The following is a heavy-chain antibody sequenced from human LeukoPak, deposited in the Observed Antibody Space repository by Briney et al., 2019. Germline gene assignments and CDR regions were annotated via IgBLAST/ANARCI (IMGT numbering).Heavy chain of an antibody. D-gene: IGHD6-13*01. CDR3: ARGARSIAAATYYYYYTDV. CDR1: GGSISSSSYY. V-gene: IGHV4-39*07. CDR2: IYYSGST. J-gene: IGHJ6*03. Sequence: SETLSLTCTVSGGSISSSSYYWGWIRQPPGKGLEWIGSIYYSGSTYYNPSLKSRVTISVDTSKNQFSLKLSSVTAAVTAVYYCARGARSIAAATYYYYYTDVWGKGTTVTVSS.